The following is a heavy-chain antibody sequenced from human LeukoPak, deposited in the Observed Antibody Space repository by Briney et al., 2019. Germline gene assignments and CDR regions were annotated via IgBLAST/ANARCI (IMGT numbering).Heavy chain of an antibody. CDR1: GYIFTELS. J-gene: IGHJ4*02. CDR2: ISYDGSNK. V-gene: IGHV3-30-3*01. D-gene: IGHD1-1*01. CDR3: ARDRAAWTGPLEYYFDY. Sequence: SCKVSGYIFTELSMHWVRQAPGKGLEWVAVISYDGSNKYYADSVKGRFTISRDNSKNTLYLQMNSLRAEDTAVYYCARDRAAWTGPLEYYFDYWGQGTLVTVSS.